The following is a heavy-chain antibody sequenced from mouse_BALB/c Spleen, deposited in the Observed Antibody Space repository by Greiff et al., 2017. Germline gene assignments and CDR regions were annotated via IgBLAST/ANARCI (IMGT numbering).Heavy chain of an antibody. V-gene: IGHV5-6-5*01. Sequence: EVKVVESGGGLVKPGGSLKLSCAASGFTFSSYAMSWVRQTPEKRLEWVASISSGGSTYYPDSVKGRFTISRDNARNILYLQMSSLRSEDTAMYYCARVGYGNYGAMDYWGQGTSVTVSS. CDR1: GFTFSSYA. CDR2: ISSGGST. J-gene: IGHJ4*01. CDR3: ARVGYGNYGAMDY. D-gene: IGHD2-10*02.